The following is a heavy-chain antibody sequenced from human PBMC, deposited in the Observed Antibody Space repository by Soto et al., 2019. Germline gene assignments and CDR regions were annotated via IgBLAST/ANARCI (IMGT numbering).Heavy chain of an antibody. CDR2: IYYTGNT. Sequence: ETLSLTCTVSGDSISTYYWSWIRQPPGKGLEWIAYIYYTGNTYYNPSLKSRVTISMDTSKNQFSLKLSSVTAADTAVYYCARYYYDSSGYYYGWFDPWGQGTRVTVSS. J-gene: IGHJ5*02. CDR1: GDSISTYY. D-gene: IGHD3-22*01. CDR3: ARYYYDSSGYYYGWFDP. V-gene: IGHV4-59*01.